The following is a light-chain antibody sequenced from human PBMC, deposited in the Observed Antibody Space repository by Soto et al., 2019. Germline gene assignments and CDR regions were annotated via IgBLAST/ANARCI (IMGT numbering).Light chain of an antibody. CDR3: QPSGGRWT. CDR2: KAS. V-gene: IGKV1-5*03. CDR1: QSISVW. J-gene: IGKJ1*01. Sequence: DIPMTQSPATLYASVGAIVTISCRASQSISVWLAWYQQKAGKAPNLLIYKASRLESGVPSRFSGSGSGTEFILTISSLQPDDFPTYCCQPSGGRWTFGQGTKVDIK.